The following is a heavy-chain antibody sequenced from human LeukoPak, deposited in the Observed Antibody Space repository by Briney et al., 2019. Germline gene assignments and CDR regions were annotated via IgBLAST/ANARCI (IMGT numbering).Heavy chain of an antibody. J-gene: IGHJ4*02. D-gene: IGHD2-2*01. CDR3: ARDLIVPAATDY. CDR2: ISSSSSYI. V-gene: IGHV3-21*01. CDR1: GFTFSSYS. Sequence: VGSLRLSCAASGFTFSSYSMNWVRQAPGKGLEWVSSISSSSSYIYYADSVKGRFTISRDNAKNSLYLQMNSMRAEDTAVYYCARDLIVPAATDYWGQGTLVTVSS.